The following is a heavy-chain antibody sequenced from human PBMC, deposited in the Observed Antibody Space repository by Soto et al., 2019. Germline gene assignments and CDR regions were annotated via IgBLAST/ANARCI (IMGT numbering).Heavy chain of an antibody. CDR1: GGSISSYY. CDR3: ARATAMGRYYYYGMDV. CDR2: IYYSGST. D-gene: IGHD5-18*01. V-gene: IGHV4-59*01. Sequence: NPSETLSLTCTVSGGSISSYYWSWIRQPPGKGLEWIGYIYYSGSTNYNPSLKSRVTISVDTSKNQFSLKLSSVTAADTAVYYCARATAMGRYYYYGMDVWGQGTTVTVSS. J-gene: IGHJ6*02.